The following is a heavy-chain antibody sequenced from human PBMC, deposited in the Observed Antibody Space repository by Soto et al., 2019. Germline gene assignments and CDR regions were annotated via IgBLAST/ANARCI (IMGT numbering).Heavy chain of an antibody. CDR3: AKDNTRVRYYYGMDV. V-gene: IGHV3-13*01. CDR2: IGTAGDT. D-gene: IGHD1-1*01. CDR1: GFTFSSYD. Sequence: PGGSLRLSCAASGFTFSSYDMHWVRQATGKGLEWVSAIGTAGDTYYPGSVKGRFTISRENAKNTLYLQMNSLRAEDTAVYYCAKDNTRVRYYYGMDVWGQGTTVTVSS. J-gene: IGHJ6*02.